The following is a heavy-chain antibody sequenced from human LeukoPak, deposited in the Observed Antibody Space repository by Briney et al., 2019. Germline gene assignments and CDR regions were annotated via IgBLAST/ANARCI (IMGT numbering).Heavy chain of an antibody. V-gene: IGHV3-48*01. D-gene: IGHD3-10*01. CDR2: ISSSSSTI. J-gene: IGHJ4*02. CDR1: GFTFSSYS. CDR3: ARYYGSGSPYREYYFDY. Sequence: GGSLRLSCAASGFTFSSYSMNWVRQAPGKGLEWVSYISSSSSTIYYADSVKGRFTISRDSAKNSQYLQMNSLRAEDTAVYYCARYYGSGSPYREYYFDYWGQGTLVTVSS.